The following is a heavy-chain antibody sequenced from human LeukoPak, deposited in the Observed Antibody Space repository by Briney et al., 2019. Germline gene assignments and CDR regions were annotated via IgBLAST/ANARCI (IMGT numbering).Heavy chain of an antibody. J-gene: IGHJ4*02. D-gene: IGHD2-15*01. Sequence: ASVKVSCKASGYTFTGYYMHWVRQAPGQGLEWMGWVNPNTGGTYYAQRFQGRVTMTRDTSISTAYMELRSLKSDDTAVYYCARDSATLPGSYFDYWGQGTLVTVSS. CDR3: ARDSATLPGSYFDY. CDR2: VNPNTGGT. V-gene: IGHV1-2*02. CDR1: GYTFTGYY.